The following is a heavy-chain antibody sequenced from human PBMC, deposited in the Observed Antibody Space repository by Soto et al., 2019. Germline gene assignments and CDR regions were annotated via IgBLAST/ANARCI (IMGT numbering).Heavy chain of an antibody. J-gene: IGHJ3*02. CDR2: ISWNSGSI. Sequence: PGGSLRLSCAASGFTFDDYAMHWVRQAPGKGLEWVSGISWNSGSIGYADSVKGRFTISRDNAKNSLYLQMNSLRAEDTALYYCAKDLGGGYGGGVAFDIWGQGTMVTVSS. V-gene: IGHV3-9*01. CDR3: AKDLGGGYGGGVAFDI. D-gene: IGHD5-12*01. CDR1: GFTFDDYA.